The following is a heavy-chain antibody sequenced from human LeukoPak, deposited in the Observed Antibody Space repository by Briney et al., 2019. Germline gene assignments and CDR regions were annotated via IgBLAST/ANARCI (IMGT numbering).Heavy chain of an antibody. J-gene: IGHJ4*02. CDR1: GCSISSYY. Sequence: SETLSLTCTVSGCSISSYYWSWIRQPPGKGLEWIGYIYYSGCTNYNPSLKSRVTISVDTSKNQFSLKLSSVTAADTAVYYCARDIPMGATTDWGQGTLVTVSS. V-gene: IGHV4-59*01. CDR2: IYYSGCT. CDR3: ARDIPMGATTD. D-gene: IGHD1-26*01.